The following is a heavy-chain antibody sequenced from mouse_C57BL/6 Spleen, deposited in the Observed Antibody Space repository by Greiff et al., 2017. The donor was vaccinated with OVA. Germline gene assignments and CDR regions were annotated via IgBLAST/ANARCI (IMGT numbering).Heavy chain of an antibody. CDR1: GYSFTDYN. CDR3: ARGGYYGSSYGWYFDV. CDR2: INPNYGTT. V-gene: IGHV1-39*01. Sequence: EVKLMESGPELVKPGASVKISCKASGYSFTDYNMNWVKQSNGKSLEWIGVINPNYGTTSYNQKFKGKATLTVDQSSSTAYMQLNSLTSEDSAVYYCARGGYYGSSYGWYFDVWGTGTTVTVSS. D-gene: IGHD1-1*01. J-gene: IGHJ1*03.